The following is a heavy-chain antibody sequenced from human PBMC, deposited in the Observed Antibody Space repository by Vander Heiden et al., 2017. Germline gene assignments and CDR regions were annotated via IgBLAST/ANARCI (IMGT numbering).Heavy chain of an antibody. V-gene: IGHV4-59*01. D-gene: IGHD3-10*01. CDR2: IYYSGST. Sequence: QVQLQESSPGLVKPSETLSLTCTVSGGSISSYFWSWIRQPPGKGLEWIGYIYYSGSTNYNPSLKSRVAISVDTSKNQFSLKLSSVTAADTAVYYCARAVVRGVLDSWGQGTLVTVSS. J-gene: IGHJ4*02. CDR1: GGSISSYF. CDR3: ARAVVRGVLDS.